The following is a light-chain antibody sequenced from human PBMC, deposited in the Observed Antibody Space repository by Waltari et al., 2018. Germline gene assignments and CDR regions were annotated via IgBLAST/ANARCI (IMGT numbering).Light chain of an antibody. CDR2: DVR. CDR1: SSDVGGYNY. Sequence: QSALTQPASVSGSPGQSITISCTGTSSDVGGYNYVSWYQPHPGKAPKRMIYDVRKRPSGVSNRFSGSKSGHTASLTISGLQAEDEADYYCSSYTSSSTVVFGGGTKLTVL. CDR3: SSYTSSSTVV. V-gene: IGLV2-14*01. J-gene: IGLJ2*01.